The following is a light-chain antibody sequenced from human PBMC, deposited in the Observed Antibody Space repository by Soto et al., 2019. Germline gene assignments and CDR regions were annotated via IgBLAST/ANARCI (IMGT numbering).Light chain of an antibody. CDR2: ATS. J-gene: IGKJ5*01. CDR1: RSISSY. Sequence: DIQMTQSPSSLSASVGDRVTITCRASRSISSYLSWYQQKPGKAPKLLIYATSSLQSGVPSRFSGSGSGTDFTLTISSLQPEDFATYYCQQSYTIPITFGQGTRLEIK. V-gene: IGKV1-39*01. CDR3: QQSYTIPIT.